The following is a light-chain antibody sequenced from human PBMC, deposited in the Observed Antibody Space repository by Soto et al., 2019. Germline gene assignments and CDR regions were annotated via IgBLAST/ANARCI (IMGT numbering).Light chain of an antibody. J-gene: IGKJ1*01. CDR1: QIISSNY. CDR2: VAS. Sequence: EIVLTQSPGTLSLSPGERATLSCRASQIISSNYLAWYQQKPCQAPRLLIYVASSRATGIPDRFCGSGSGTDFTLTISRLEPEDFAVYYCQQYGSAPRTFGQGTKVEI. CDR3: QQYGSAPRT. V-gene: IGKV3-20*01.